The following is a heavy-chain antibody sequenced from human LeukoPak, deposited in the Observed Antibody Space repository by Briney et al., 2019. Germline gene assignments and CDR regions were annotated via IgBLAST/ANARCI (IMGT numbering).Heavy chain of an antibody. CDR3: AKTQKTPTRVLRFLEWLNY. V-gene: IGHV3-30*02. CDR2: IRYDGSNK. J-gene: IGHJ4*02. D-gene: IGHD3-3*01. Sequence: GGSLRLSCAASGFTFSSYGMHWVRQAPGKGLEWVAFIRYDGSNKYYADSVKGRFTISRDNSKNTLYLQMNSLRAEDTAVYYCAKTQKTPTRVLRFLEWLNYWGQGTLVTVSS. CDR1: GFTFSSYG.